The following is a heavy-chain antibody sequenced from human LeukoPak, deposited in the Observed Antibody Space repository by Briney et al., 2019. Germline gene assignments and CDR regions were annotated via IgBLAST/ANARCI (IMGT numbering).Heavy chain of an antibody. CDR2: ISGSGRST. V-gene: IGHV3-23*01. CDR3: AKDPSSSSLNDAFDI. D-gene: IGHD6-6*01. CDR1: GFTFSNYA. Sequence: GGSLRLSCAASGFTFSNYAMSWVRQAPGKGLEWVSVISGSGRSTYYADSVRGRFTLSRDNSLNTMYLQMNNLRAEDTAVYYCAKDPSSSSLNDAFDIWGQGTMVTVSS. J-gene: IGHJ3*02.